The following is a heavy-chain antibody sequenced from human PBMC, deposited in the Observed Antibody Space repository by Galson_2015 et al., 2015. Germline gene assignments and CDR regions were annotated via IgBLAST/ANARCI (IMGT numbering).Heavy chain of an antibody. CDR2: IHYNGNT. CDR1: GGSISSGGFS. J-gene: IGHJ4*02. CDR3: ARDSVRYYFDF. V-gene: IGHV4-30-2*01. Sequence: TLSLTCGVSGGSISSGGFSWDWVPPPPGEGLEWIGYIHYNGNTYHNPSLQGRVALSIDKSQNQFSLQLNSVTAADTAVYYCARDSVRYYFDFWGQGTLVTVSS.